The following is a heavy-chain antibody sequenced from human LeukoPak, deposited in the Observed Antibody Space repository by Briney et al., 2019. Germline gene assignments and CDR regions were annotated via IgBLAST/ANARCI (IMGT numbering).Heavy chain of an antibody. J-gene: IGHJ4*02. V-gene: IGHV4-4*07. Sequence: SETLSLTCTVSGGSISSYYWSWIRQPAGKGLGWIGRIYTSGSTNYTPSLKSRVTMSVDTSKNQFSLKLSSVTAADTAVYYCARGRAAAGKLDYWGQGTLVTVSS. CDR3: ARGRAAAGKLDY. CDR1: GGSISSYY. CDR2: IYTSGST. D-gene: IGHD6-13*01.